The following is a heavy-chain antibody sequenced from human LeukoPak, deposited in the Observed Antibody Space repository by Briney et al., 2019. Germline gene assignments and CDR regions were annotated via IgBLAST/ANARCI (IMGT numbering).Heavy chain of an antibody. D-gene: IGHD5-12*01. CDR1: EDSVSSNSAA. CDR3: ARVRGSMVATYYYYYGMDV. CDR2: TYYRSKWYN. J-gene: IGHJ6*02. V-gene: IGHV6-1*01. Sequence: SQTLTVTRAISEDSVSSNSAAWNWIRQSPSRGLEWLGRTYYRSKWYNDYAVSVKSRITINPDTSKNQFSLQLNSMTPEDTAVYYCARVRGSMVATYYYYYGMDVWGQGTTVPVSS.